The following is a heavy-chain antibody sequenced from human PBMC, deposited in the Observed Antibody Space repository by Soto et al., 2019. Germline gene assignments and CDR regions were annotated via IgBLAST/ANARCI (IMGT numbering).Heavy chain of an antibody. V-gene: IGHV4-30-2*02. D-gene: IGHD3-22*01. CDR2: ISHSGTT. CDR1: GGSITSGGYS. CDR3: AHLPGGYYDSSGYPRGFDY. Sequence: PSEMLSLTCSVSGGSITSGGYSWSWIRQPPGKGLEWIGFISHSGTTHYSPSLKSRLTITKDTSKNQVVLTMTNMDPVDTATYYCAHLPGGYYDSSGYPRGFDYWGQGTLVTVSS. J-gene: IGHJ4*02.